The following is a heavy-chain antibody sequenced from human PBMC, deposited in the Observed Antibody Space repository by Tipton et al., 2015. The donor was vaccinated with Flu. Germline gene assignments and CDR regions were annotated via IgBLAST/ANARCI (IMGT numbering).Heavy chain of an antibody. D-gene: IGHD3-3*01. CDR1: GGSISGSFSSYY. V-gene: IGHV4-61*01. CDR2: ISYSGST. CDR3: AGELEHGVLRAFDY. Sequence: TLSLTCTVSGGSISGSFSSYYWSWLRQPPGKGLEWIGYISYSGSTNYNPSLKSRVTRSVDTAKNQFSLKLTSVTAADTAVYYCAGELEHGVLRAFDYWGQGTLVTVSS. J-gene: IGHJ4*02.